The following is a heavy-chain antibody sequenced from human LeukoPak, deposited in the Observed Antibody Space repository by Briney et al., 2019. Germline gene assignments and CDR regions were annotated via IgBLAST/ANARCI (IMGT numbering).Heavy chain of an antibody. J-gene: IGHJ5*02. CDR1: GFTFSSYW. V-gene: IGHV3-74*01. D-gene: IGHD3-16*02. CDR3: ARAANYDYVWGSYRPYNWFDP. CDR2: INSDGSST. Sequence: GGSPRLSCAASGFTFSSYWMHWVRQAPGKGLVWVSRINSDGSSTSYADSVKGRFTISRDNAKNTLYLQMNSLRAEDTAVYYCARAANYDYVWGSYRPYNWFDPWGQGTLVTVSS.